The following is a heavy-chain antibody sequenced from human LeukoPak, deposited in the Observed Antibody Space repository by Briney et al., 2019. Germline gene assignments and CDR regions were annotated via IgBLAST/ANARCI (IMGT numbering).Heavy chain of an antibody. Sequence: ASVKVSCKASGYIFTSYGISWVRQAPGQGLEWMGWISAYNGNTNYAQKLQGRVTMTTDTSTSTAYMELRSLRSDDTAVYYCARGRYCSSTSCYLAPNWFDPWGQGTLVTVSS. CDR3: ARGRYCSSTSCYLAPNWFDP. CDR1: GYIFTSYG. D-gene: IGHD2-2*01. CDR2: ISAYNGNT. V-gene: IGHV1-18*01. J-gene: IGHJ5*02.